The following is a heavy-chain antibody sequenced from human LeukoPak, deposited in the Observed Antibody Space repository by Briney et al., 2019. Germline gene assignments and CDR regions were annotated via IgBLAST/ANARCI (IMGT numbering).Heavy chain of an antibody. V-gene: IGHV1-24*01. CDR1: GCTLTELS. J-gene: IGHJ4*02. CDR3: ATGVGLAYCGGDCYPSLDY. CDR2: FDPEDGET. D-gene: IGHD2-21*01. Sequence: GASVKVSCKVSGCTLTELSMHWVRQAPGKGLEWMGGFDPEDGETIYAQKFQGRVTMTEDTSTDTAYMELSSLRSEDTAVYYCATGVGLAYCGGDCYPSLDYWGQGTLVTVSS.